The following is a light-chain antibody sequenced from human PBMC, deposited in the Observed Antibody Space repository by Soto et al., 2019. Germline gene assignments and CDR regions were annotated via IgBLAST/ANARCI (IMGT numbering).Light chain of an antibody. CDR2: LNSDGSH. Sequence: QLVLTQSPSASASLGASVKLTCTLSSGHSSYAIAWHQQQPEKGPRYLMKLNSDGSHSKGDGIPARFSGSSSGAERYLPISSLQSEDEADYYCQTWGTGIQVFGTGTKLTVL. CDR1: SGHSSYA. CDR3: QTWGTGIQV. J-gene: IGLJ1*01. V-gene: IGLV4-69*01.